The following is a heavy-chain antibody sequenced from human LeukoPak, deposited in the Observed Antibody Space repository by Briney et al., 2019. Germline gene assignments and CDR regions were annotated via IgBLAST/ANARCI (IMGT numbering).Heavy chain of an antibody. CDR2: ISGSGGST. CDR1: GFTFSSYA. Sequence: GGSLRLSCAASGFTFSSYAMSWVRQAPGKGLEWVSAISGSGGSTYYADSVKGRFTISRDNSKNTLYLQMNSLRAEDTAVYYCAKDNTYYNILTGYYTWTYFDYWGQGTLVTVSS. CDR3: AKDNTYYNILTGYYTWTYFDY. V-gene: IGHV3-23*01. D-gene: IGHD3-9*01. J-gene: IGHJ4*02.